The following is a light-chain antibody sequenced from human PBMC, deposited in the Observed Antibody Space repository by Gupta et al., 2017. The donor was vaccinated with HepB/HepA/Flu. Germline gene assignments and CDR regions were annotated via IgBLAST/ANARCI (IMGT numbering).Light chain of an antibody. Sequence: VPTQPPSVSVAPGKTARITCGGNNIGSKRVHWYQHEPGQAPVLVVEYESDRPSGIPERVSGYNSGKTATRHTSRVEAGDEADEYWQARDSSSEHLVFGGGTKLTVL. CDR1: NIGSKR. J-gene: IGLJ2*01. V-gene: IGLV3-21*03. CDR2: YES. CDR3: QARDSSSEHLV.